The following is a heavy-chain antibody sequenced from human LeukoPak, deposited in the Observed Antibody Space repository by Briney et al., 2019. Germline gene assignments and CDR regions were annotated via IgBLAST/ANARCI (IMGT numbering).Heavy chain of an antibody. Sequence: SVKVSCTASGGTFSSYAISWVRQAPGQGLEWMGGISPIFGTANYAQKFQGRVTITADESTSTAYMELSSLRSEDTAEYYCARDGGIAAAGTFDYWGQGTLVTVSS. J-gene: IGHJ4*02. CDR2: ISPIFGTA. V-gene: IGHV1-69*01. CDR1: GGTFSSYA. D-gene: IGHD6-13*01. CDR3: ARDGGIAAAGTFDY.